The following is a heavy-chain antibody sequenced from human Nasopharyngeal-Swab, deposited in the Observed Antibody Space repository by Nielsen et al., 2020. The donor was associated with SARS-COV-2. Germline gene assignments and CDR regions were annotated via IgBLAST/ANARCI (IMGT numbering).Heavy chain of an antibody. V-gene: IGHV3-48*04. CDR2: ISSSSSTI. Sequence: VRQAAGKVLEWVSYISSSSSTIYYADSVKGRFTISRDNAKNSLYLQMNSLRAEDTAVYYCARAVDIVVVVAASDYWGQGTLVTVSS. J-gene: IGHJ4*02. CDR3: ARAVDIVVVVAASDY. D-gene: IGHD2-15*01.